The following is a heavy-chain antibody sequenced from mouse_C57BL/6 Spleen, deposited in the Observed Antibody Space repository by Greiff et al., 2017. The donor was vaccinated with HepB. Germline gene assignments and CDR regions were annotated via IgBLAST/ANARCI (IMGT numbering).Heavy chain of an antibody. V-gene: IGHV1-4*01. Sequence: QVQLKQSGAELARPGASVKMSCKASGYTFTSYTMHWVKQRPGQGLEWIGYINPSSGYTKYNQKFKDKATLTADKSSSTAYMQLSSLTSADSAVYYCARSGGNYWYFDVWGTGTTVTVSS. D-gene: IGHD2-1*01. CDR2: INPSSGYT. CDR1: GYTFTSYT. J-gene: IGHJ1*03. CDR3: ARSGGNYWYFDV.